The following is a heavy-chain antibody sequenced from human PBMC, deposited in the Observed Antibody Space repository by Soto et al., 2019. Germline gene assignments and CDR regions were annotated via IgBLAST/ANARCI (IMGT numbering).Heavy chain of an antibody. J-gene: IGHJ4*02. CDR1: GFTFSSYA. V-gene: IGHV3-23*01. D-gene: IGHD2-2*01. CDR2: ISGSGDST. Sequence: GGSLRLSCASSGFTFSSYAMSWVRQAPGKGLEWVSAISGSGDSTYYADSVKGRFTISRDNAKNTLYLQMNSLRAEDTAVYYCASDCSSTSCYDYWGQGTLVTVSS. CDR3: ASDCSSTSCYDY.